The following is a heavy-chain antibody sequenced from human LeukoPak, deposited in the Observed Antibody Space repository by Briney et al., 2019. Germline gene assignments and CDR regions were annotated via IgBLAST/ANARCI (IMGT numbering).Heavy chain of an antibody. CDR2: ISYDGSYK. J-gene: IGHJ4*02. V-gene: IGHV3-30*04. CDR3: AKDDAWLRFGE. Sequence: GGSLRLSCAASGFTFSSYAMHWVRQAPGKGLEWVAVISYDGSYKYYADSVKGRFTISRDNSKNTLYLEVISLTAEDTAVYYCAKDDAWLRFGEWSQGTLVTVSS. D-gene: IGHD3-10*01. CDR1: GFTFSSYA.